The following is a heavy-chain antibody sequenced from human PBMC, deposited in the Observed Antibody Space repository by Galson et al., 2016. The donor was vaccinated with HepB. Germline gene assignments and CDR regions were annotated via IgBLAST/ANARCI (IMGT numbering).Heavy chain of an antibody. V-gene: IGHV3-72*01. Sequence: SLRLSCAASGFSINDYYFDWVRQAPGKGLEWVGRIKNGANSYITEYAASVIGRFTVSRDDSKNLVYLQMNNLKTEDTAVYFCVRVGATSWGQGTVVTVSS. CDR3: VRVGATS. CDR1: GFSINDYY. D-gene: IGHD1-26*01. J-gene: IGHJ4*02. CDR2: IKNGANSYIT.